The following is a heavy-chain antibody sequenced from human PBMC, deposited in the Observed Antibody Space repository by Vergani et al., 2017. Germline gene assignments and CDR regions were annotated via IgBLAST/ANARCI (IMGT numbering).Heavy chain of an antibody. D-gene: IGHD2/OR15-2a*01. V-gene: IGHV3-30*02. J-gene: IGHJ6*02. Sequence: QVQLVESGGGVVQPGRSLRLSCVVSGFTFSTSTMHWVRQPPGKGLEWVAFIRYDGSSEYYGDSVKGRFTISRDKSQNTVNLQMNSLRTEDTAVYFCANSVIAGNVGVAYFGMDVWGRGTTVTVSS. CDR1: GFTFSTST. CDR2: IRYDGSSE. CDR3: ANSVIAGNVGVAYFGMDV.